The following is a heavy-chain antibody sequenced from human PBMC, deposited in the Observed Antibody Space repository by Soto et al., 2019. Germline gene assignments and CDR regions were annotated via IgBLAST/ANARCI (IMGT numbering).Heavy chain of an antibody. D-gene: IGHD5-12*01. J-gene: IGHJ5*02. V-gene: IGHV6-1*01. CDR1: GDSVSSNTAS. Sequence: LSLTCAISGDSVSSNTASWNCIRQSPSRGLEWLGRTYFRSKWYNDYAVSVKSRIIINPDTSNNQFSLQLNSVTPEDTAVYFCAKGDNLGPKTGYAFDPWGQGIMVTVSS. CDR2: TYFRSKWYN. CDR3: AKGDNLGPKTGYAFDP.